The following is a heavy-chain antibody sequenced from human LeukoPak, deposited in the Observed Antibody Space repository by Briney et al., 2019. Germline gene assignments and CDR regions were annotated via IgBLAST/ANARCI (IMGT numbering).Heavy chain of an antibody. J-gene: IGHJ4*02. CDR1: GDSISSGSYY. CDR2: IYTSGST. CDR3: ARLGEYSKSHDY. Sequence: PSQTLSLTCTVSGDSISSGSYYWSWIRQPAGKGLEWIGRIYTSGSTYYNPSLKSRVTISVDTSKNQFSLKLSSVTAADTAVYYCARLGEYSKSHDYWGQGTLVTVSS. V-gene: IGHV4-61*02. D-gene: IGHD6-6*01.